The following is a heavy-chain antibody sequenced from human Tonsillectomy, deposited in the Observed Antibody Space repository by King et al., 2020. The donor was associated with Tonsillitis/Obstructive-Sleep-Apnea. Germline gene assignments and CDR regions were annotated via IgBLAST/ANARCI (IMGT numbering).Heavy chain of an antibody. CDR3: ARHGTYYDFWSGYSQVDWFDP. CDR2: IYYSGST. D-gene: IGHD3-3*01. Sequence: QLQESGPGLVKPSETLSLTCTVSGGSISSYYWSWIRQPPGKGLEWIGYIYYSGSTNYNPSLKSRVTISVETSKNQFSLKLSSVTAADTAVYYCARHGTYYDFWSGYSQVDWFDPWGQGTLVTVSS. J-gene: IGHJ5*02. CDR1: GGSISSYY. V-gene: IGHV4-59*08.